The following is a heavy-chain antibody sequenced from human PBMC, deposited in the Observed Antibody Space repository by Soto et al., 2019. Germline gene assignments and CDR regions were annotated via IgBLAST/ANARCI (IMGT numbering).Heavy chain of an antibody. Sequence: PSETLSLTCTFSCGSIISGGYYWSWIRQHPGKGLEWIGYIYYSGSTYYNPSLKSRVTISVDTSKNQFSLKLSSVTAADTAVYYCARGYCSGGSCYFDYWGQGTLVTVSS. D-gene: IGHD2-15*01. CDR3: ARGYCSGGSCYFDY. CDR1: CGSIISGGYY. CDR2: IYYSGST. V-gene: IGHV4-31*03. J-gene: IGHJ4*02.